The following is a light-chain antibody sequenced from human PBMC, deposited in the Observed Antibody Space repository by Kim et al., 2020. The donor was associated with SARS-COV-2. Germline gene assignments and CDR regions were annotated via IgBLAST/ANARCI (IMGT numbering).Light chain of an antibody. CDR2: AAS. CDR3: LQHNAYPLS. CDR1: QDINNL. V-gene: IGKV1-17*03. J-gene: IGKJ1*01. Sequence: ASVGDRVTITCRASQDINNLLTWFQQKPGKVPERLIYAASTLQSGVPSRFSGSGSGTEFTLTISSLQPEDSATYYCLQHNAYPLSFGQGTKVDIK.